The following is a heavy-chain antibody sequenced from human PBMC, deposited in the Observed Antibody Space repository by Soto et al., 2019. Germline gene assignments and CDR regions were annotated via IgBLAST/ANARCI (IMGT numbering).Heavy chain of an antibody. J-gene: IGHJ6*04. CDR1: GGSISSYY. V-gene: IGHV4-59*01. D-gene: IGHD2-8*01. CDR2: IYYSGST. CDR3: ARDLGYCTNGVCLGVDV. Sequence: LCGGSISSYYWSWIRQPPGKGLEWIGYIYYSGSTNYNPSLKSRVTISVDTSKNQFSLKLSSVTAADTAVYYCARDLGYCTNGVCLGVDVWGKGTTVTVSS.